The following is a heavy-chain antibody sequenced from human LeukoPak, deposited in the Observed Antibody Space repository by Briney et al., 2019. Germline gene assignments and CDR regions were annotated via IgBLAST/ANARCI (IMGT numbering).Heavy chain of an antibody. CDR1: GFTFSSYE. J-gene: IGHJ6*03. V-gene: IGHV3-66*01. CDR2: IYSGGNT. Sequence: GGSLRLSCAASGFTFSSYEMNWVRQAPGKGLEWVSVIYSGGNTYYSDSVKGRFTISRDNSKNSLFLRMNSLRAEDTALYYCARARGYYYYYMDVWGKGTTVTVSS. CDR3: ARARGYYYYYMDV.